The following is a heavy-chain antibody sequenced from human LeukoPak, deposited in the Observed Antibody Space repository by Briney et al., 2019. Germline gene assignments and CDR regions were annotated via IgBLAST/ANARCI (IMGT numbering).Heavy chain of an antibody. Sequence: PSQTLSLTCAVYGVSFSGYYCSWVRQPPGKGLEWIGEINHSGSTNYNPSLKSRVTISVDTSKNQFSLKLSSVTAADTAVYYCARARGYKLLYGLDAFDIWGQGTMVTVSS. V-gene: IGHV4-34*01. CDR3: ARARGYKLLYGLDAFDI. CDR2: INHSGST. J-gene: IGHJ3*02. CDR1: GVSFSGYY. D-gene: IGHD2-2*02.